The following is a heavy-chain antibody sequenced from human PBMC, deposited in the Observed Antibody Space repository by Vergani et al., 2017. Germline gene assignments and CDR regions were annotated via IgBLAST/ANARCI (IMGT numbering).Heavy chain of an antibody. J-gene: IGHJ1*01. D-gene: IGHD3-22*01. CDR3: TKAGQYDSDNFHDS. Sequence: QVQLVESGGGVVQPGGSLRLSCIASGFTFRIYGMHWVRQAPGKGLEWVAFIRYDGTKRFYGDSVKGRFTISSDNSQTTVFLQMNSLGADDSAVYYCTKAGQYDSDNFHDSWGQGALVTVAS. CDR1: GFTFRIYG. V-gene: IGHV3-30*02. CDR2: IRYDGTKR.